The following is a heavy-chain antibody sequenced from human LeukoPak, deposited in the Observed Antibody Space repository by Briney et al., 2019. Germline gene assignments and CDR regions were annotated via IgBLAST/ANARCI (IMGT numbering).Heavy chain of an antibody. CDR1: GGSISSGSYF. CDR2: IYTSGST. D-gene: IGHD6-19*01. V-gene: IGHV4-61*02. CDR3: ARGGSGWNYYYYYMDV. Sequence: SETLSLTCTVSGGSISSGSYFWSWIRQPAGKGLEWIGRIYTSGSTNYNPSLKSRVTISVDTSKNQFSLKLSSVTAADTAVYYCARGGSGWNYYYYYMDVWGKGTTVTISS. J-gene: IGHJ6*03.